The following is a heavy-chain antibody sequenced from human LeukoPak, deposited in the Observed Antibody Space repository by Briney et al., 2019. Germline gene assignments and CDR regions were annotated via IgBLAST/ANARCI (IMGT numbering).Heavy chain of an antibody. CDR1: GYSFTSYW. CDR2: IDPSDSYT. J-gene: IGHJ3*02. D-gene: IGHD2-2*01. Sequence: GESLRISCKGSGYSFTSYWISWVRQMPGKGLEWMGRIDPSDSYTNYSPSFQGHVTISADKSISTAYLQWSSLKASDTAMYYCARPHILSSRTSCYGGGCAFDIWGQGTMVTVSS. V-gene: IGHV5-10-1*01. CDR3: ARPHILSSRTSCYGGGCAFDI.